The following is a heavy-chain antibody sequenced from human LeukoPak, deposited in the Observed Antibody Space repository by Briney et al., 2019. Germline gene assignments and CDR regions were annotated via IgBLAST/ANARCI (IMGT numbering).Heavy chain of an antibody. Sequence: GGSLRLSCAASGFTFSSYEMNGVRQAPGKGLEWVSYISSSGSTIYYADSVKGRFTISRDNAKNSLYLQMNSLRAEDTAVYYCARAHPSLSGWYENWGQGTLVTVSP. J-gene: IGHJ4*02. V-gene: IGHV3-48*03. CDR2: ISSSGSTI. CDR1: GFTFSSYE. D-gene: IGHD6-19*01. CDR3: ARAHPSLSGWYEN.